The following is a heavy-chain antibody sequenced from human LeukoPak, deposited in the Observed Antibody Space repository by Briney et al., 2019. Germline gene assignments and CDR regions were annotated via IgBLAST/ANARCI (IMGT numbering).Heavy chain of an antibody. Sequence: GGSLRLSCATSGFAFSSYWMLWVRQVPGKGLVWVSRISGDGSTTTYADSVKGRFTISRDNTNNILYLQMNSLRAEDTAIYYCARSQFDYWGQGILGTV. CDR2: ISGDGSTT. V-gene: IGHV3-74*01. J-gene: IGHJ4*02. CDR3: ARSQFDY. CDR1: GFAFSSYW.